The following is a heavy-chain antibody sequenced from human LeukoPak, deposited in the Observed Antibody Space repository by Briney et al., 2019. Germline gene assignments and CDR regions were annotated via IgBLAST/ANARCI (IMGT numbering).Heavy chain of an antibody. CDR3: ARGYHYYDSSGPDFDY. Sequence: PGGSLRLSCAASGFTFSSYSMSWVRQAPGKGLEWVSSISRRSDYIHYADSMKGRSTISRDNAKSSLYLQLYSLRAEDTAVYYCARGYHYYDSSGPDFDYWGQGTLVTVSS. V-gene: IGHV3-21*01. CDR1: GFTFSSYS. J-gene: IGHJ4*02. D-gene: IGHD3-22*01. CDR2: ISRRSDYI.